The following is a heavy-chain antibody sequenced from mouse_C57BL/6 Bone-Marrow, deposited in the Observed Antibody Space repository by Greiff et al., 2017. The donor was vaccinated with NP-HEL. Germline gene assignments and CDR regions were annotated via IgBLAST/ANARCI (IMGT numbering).Heavy chain of an antibody. V-gene: IGHV14-4*01. CDR3: TPWDSSGSVGY. D-gene: IGHD3-2*02. Sequence: VQLQQSGAELVRPGASVKLSCTASGFNIKDDYMHWVKQRPEQGLEWIGWIDPENGDTEYASKFQGKATITADKSSNTAYLQLSSLTSEDTAVYSCTPWDSSGSVGYWGQGPTLPVSS. CDR1: GFNIKDDY. J-gene: IGHJ2*01. CDR2: IDPENGDT.